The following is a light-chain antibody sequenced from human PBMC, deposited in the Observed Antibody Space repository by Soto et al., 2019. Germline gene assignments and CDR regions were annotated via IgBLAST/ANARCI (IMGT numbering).Light chain of an antibody. CDR3: SSYTDDSTLV. CDR2: EVS. Sequence: QSALTQPASVSGSPGQSITISCTGTASDLGGYKYVSWYQQHPDKAPKLILYEVSRRPSGVSNRFSGSKSGNTASLTISGLLAEDEADYYCSSYTDDSTLVFGTGTKVTVL. CDR1: ASDLGGYKY. V-gene: IGLV2-14*03. J-gene: IGLJ1*01.